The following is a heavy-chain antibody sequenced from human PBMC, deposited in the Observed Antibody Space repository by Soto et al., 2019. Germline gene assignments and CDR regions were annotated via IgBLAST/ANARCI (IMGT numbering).Heavy chain of an antibody. Sequence: GASVKVSCKASGYTFTDYGISWVRQAPGQGLEWMGWISGYNGNTDYAQNFQGRVTMTTDTSTSTAYMELRGLRSDDTALYYCARVPYFYDSSGYYFDYWGQGTLVTVSS. CDR2: ISGYNGNT. V-gene: IGHV1-18*01. J-gene: IGHJ4*02. D-gene: IGHD3-22*01. CDR1: GYTFTDYG. CDR3: ARVPYFYDSSGYYFDY.